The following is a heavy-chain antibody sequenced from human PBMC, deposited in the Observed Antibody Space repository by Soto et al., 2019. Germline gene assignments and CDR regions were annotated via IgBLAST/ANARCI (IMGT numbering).Heavy chain of an antibody. D-gene: IGHD2-15*01. CDR1: GGSISSDY. V-gene: IGHV4-59*01. Sequence: SETLSLTCTVSGGSISSDYWSWIRRPPGKGLEWIGYIYYSGSANYNPSLKSRVTISVDTSKNQFSLKLSSVTAADTAVYYCARVYCSGGSCFFKWFDPWGQGTLVTVSS. CDR2: IYYSGSA. CDR3: ARVYCSGGSCFFKWFDP. J-gene: IGHJ5*02.